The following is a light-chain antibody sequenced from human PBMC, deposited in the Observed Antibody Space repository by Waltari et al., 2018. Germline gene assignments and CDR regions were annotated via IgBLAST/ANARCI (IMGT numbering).Light chain of an antibody. Sequence: EIVLTQSPGTLSLSPGERATLSCRASQSISGSHLAWYQQISDQAPRLLIYGASSRATGIPDRFSGSGSGTDFTLTIIRLAPEDFAVYYCQQYNSSLLSTFGQWTKVEIK. CDR2: GAS. CDR1: QSISGSH. CDR3: QQYNSSLLST. J-gene: IGKJ2*01. V-gene: IGKV3-20*01.